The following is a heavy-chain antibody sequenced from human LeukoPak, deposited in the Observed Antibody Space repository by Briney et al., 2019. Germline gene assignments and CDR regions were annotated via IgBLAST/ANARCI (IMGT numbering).Heavy chain of an antibody. CDR2: IYYDEST. J-gene: IGHJ3*02. CDR1: GGSISSGDYY. V-gene: IGHV4-30-4*01. Sequence: SETLSLTCTVSGGSISSGDYYWSWIRQPPGKGLEWIGYIYYDESTYYNPSLKSRITISVDTSKNQFSLRLRSVTAADTAVYYCADLAGETEAFHIWGQGTLVTVSS. CDR3: ADLAGETEAFHI. D-gene: IGHD1-26*01.